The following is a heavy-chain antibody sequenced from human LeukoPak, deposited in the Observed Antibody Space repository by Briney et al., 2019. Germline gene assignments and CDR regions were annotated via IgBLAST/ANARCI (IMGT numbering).Heavy chain of an antibody. CDR1: GFTFSSYS. J-gene: IGHJ4*02. Sequence: GGSLRLSCAASGFTFSSYSMNWVRQAPGKGLEWVSSISSSSSYIYYADSVKGRFTISRDNAKNSLYLQMNSLRAEDTAVYYCARGGGEGGDYFDYWGQGTLVTVSS. CDR3: ARGGGEGGDYFDY. V-gene: IGHV3-21*01. CDR2: ISSSSSYI. D-gene: IGHD2-21*01.